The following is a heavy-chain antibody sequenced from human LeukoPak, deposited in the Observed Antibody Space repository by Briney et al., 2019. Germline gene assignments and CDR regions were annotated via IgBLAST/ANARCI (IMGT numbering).Heavy chain of an antibody. CDR3: ARVGYCSGGTCHTSGY. CDR2: IWYDGSNK. Sequence: GRSLRLSCAASGFTFSSYGMHWVRQAPGKGLEWVAVIWYDGSNKYYADSVKGRFTISRDNSKNTLYLQMNSLRAEDTAVYYCARVGYCSGGTCHTSGYWGQGTLVTVSS. CDR1: GFTFSSYG. J-gene: IGHJ4*02. V-gene: IGHV3-33*01. D-gene: IGHD2-15*01.